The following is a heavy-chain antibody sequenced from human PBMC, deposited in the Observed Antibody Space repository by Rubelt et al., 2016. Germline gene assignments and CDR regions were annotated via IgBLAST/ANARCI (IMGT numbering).Heavy chain of an antibody. CDR1: GFTVSSNY. CDR2: VSSSSSYI. D-gene: IGHD1-26*01. J-gene: IGHJ3*02. CDR3: AKGISGSYDAFDM. V-gene: IGHV3-21*04. Sequence: EVQLVESGGGLIQPGGSLRLSCAASGFTVSSNYMSWVRQAPGKGLEWVSSVSSSSSYIYYADSVKGRFTISRDNAKNSLYLQMNSLRDEDTAIYYCAKGISGSYDAFDMWGQGTIVTVSS.